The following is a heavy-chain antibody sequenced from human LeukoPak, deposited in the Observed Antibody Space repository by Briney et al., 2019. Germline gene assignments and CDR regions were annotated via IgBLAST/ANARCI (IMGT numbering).Heavy chain of an antibody. Sequence: ASVKVSCKAPGYTFTSYDINWVRQATGQGLEWMGWMNPNSGNTGYAQKFQGRVTMTRNTSISTAYMELSSLRSEDTAVYYCARGDYSNYVPFDYWGQGTLVTVSS. V-gene: IGHV1-8*01. CDR3: ARGDYSNYVPFDY. CDR1: GYTFTSYD. J-gene: IGHJ4*02. D-gene: IGHD4-11*01. CDR2: MNPNSGNT.